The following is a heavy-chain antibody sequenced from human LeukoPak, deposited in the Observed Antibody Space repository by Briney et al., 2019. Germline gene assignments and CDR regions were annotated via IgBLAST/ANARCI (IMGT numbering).Heavy chain of an antibody. CDR2: ISGSGGSI. J-gene: IGHJ5*02. CDR3: AILPKVGATPP. Sequence: GGSLRLSCAASGFTFSSYAMSWVRQAPGKGLEWVSAISGSGGSIYYADSVKGRFTISRDNPKNTLYLQMNSLRAEDTAVYYCAILPKVGATPPWGQGTLVTVSS. D-gene: IGHD1-26*01. V-gene: IGHV3-23*01. CDR1: GFTFSSYA.